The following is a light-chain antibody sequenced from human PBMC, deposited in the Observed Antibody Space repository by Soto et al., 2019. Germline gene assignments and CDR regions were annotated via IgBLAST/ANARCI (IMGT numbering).Light chain of an antibody. CDR3: QQYDLYWT. Sequence: DIQLTQSPSTQSASVGDRVTITCRASQTIDKKLAWYQQKPGKAPKLLIFDASTLETGVPLRFSGSGSGTEFSLSINSLQPEYFGTYFCQQYDLYWTFGQGTKVEI. CDR2: DAS. CDR1: QTIDKK. J-gene: IGKJ1*01. V-gene: IGKV1-5*01.